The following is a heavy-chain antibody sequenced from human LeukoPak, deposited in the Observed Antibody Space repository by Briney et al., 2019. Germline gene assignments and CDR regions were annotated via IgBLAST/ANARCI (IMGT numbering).Heavy chain of an antibody. Sequence: ASVKVSCKASGYTFTSHDINWVRQATGQGLVWIGWMNPNSGNTGYAQKFQGRVTMNRNTSISTAYMELSSLRSEDTAVYYCARSASISRRSYYYGMDGWGQGTTVTVSS. J-gene: IGHJ6*02. CDR3: ARSASISRRSYYYGMDG. D-gene: IGHD4/OR15-4a*01. V-gene: IGHV1-8*01. CDR2: MNPNSGNT. CDR1: GYTFTSHD.